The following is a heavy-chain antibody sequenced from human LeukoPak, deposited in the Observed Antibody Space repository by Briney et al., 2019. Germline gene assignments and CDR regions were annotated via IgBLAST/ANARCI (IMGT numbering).Heavy chain of an antibody. D-gene: IGHD4-23*01. V-gene: IGHV3-66*01. J-gene: IGHJ4*02. CDR2: IYPDYST. CDR3: GRDLGYTSGSLAYVGNIDH. Sequence: PGGSLRLSCAASGFIVSNKCMNWVRQAPGKGLEWVSLIYPDYSTNYADSVKGRFTISRDNSKNTIYLQMNSLGAEDTAVYYCGRDLGYTSGSLAYVGNIDHWGQGTLVTVSS. CDR1: GFIVSNKC.